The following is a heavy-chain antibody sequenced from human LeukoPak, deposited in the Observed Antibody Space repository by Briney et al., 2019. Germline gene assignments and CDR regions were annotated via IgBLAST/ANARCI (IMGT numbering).Heavy chain of an antibody. V-gene: IGHV4-39*01. J-gene: IGHJ4*02. D-gene: IGHD3-22*01. CDR1: GGSISSSSYY. CDR2: IYYSGST. CDR3: ARPDLGYNSSGYSEDY. Sequence: SENMSLTCTVSGGSISSSSYYWGWIRQPPGKGLEWSGRIYYSGSTYYNPSLKSRVTISVDTSKNQFSLKLSSVTAADTAVYYCARPDLGYNSSGYSEDYWGQGTLVTVSS.